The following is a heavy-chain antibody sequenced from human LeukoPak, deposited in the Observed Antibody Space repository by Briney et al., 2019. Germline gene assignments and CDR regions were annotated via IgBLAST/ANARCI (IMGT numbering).Heavy chain of an antibody. V-gene: IGHV3-23*01. J-gene: IGHJ4*02. CDR1: GFTFSSYA. CDR2: ISGSGAGT. D-gene: IGHD2-15*01. Sequence: GSQRLSCAASGFTFSSYAMSWVRQAPGKGLEWVLGISGSGAGTYYEDSVKGRFTISRDNSKNTLYLQMNSLRAEDTAVYYCARVKSVVVAAKMVDYWGQGTLVTVSS. CDR3: ARVKSVVVAAKMVDY.